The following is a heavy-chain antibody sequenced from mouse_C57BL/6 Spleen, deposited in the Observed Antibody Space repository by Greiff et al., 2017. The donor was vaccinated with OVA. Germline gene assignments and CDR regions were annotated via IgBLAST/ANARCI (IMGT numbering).Heavy chain of an antibody. CDR1: GFSFNTYA. Sequence: EVKLVESGGGLVQPKGSLKLSCAASGFSFNTYAMNWVRQAPGKGLEWVARIRSKSNNYATYYADSVKDRFTISRDDSESMLYLQMNNLKTEDTAMYYCVRASTTVVAFDYWGQGTTLTVSS. CDR3: VRASTTVVAFDY. CDR2: IRSKSNNYAT. V-gene: IGHV10-1*01. D-gene: IGHD1-1*01. J-gene: IGHJ2*01.